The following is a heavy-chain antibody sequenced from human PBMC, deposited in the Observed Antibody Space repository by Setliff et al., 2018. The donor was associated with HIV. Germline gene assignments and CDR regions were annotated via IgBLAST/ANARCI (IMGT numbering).Heavy chain of an antibody. CDR1: GFTFNRSW. V-gene: IGHV3-74*01. CDR3: ATYSNTYHAADN. D-gene: IGHD1-26*01. J-gene: IGHJ4*02. Sequence: GGSLRLSCAASGFTFNRSWMHWVRQAPGKGLVWVSRINSDGSSISYVDSVKGRFTISRDNAKNTLYLQMNSLRPEDTAVYFCATYSNTYHAADNWGQGTLVTVSS. CDR2: INSDGSSI.